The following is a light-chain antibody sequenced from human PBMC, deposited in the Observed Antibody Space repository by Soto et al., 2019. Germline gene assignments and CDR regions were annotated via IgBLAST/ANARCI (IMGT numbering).Light chain of an antibody. CDR3: QVRDSSADHVV. CDR1: NIGGKS. Sequence: SYVVTQPPSVSVAPGLTARITCGGNNIGGKSVHWYQQKPGQAPVLVVYDDSDRPSGNPERFSGSNSGNTATLSISRVEAGDEADYYCQVRDSSADHVVFGGGTKLSVL. CDR2: DDS. V-gene: IGLV3-21*02. J-gene: IGLJ2*01.